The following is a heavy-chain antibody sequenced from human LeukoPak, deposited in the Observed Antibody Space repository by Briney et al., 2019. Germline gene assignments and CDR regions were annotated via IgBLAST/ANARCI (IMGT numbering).Heavy chain of an antibody. V-gene: IGHV3-23*01. J-gene: IGHJ4*02. Sequence: PGGSLRLSCAASGFTFSSYAMIWVRQTPGKRLEWVSGITGSGSTTYYAVSVKGRFTISRDNSKNTVFLQMNSLRAEDTAVYYCVKSRYTYSSSGDYWGQGTLVTVSS. CDR1: GFTFSSYA. CDR3: VKSRYTYSSSGDY. CDR2: ITGSGSTT. D-gene: IGHD3-10*01.